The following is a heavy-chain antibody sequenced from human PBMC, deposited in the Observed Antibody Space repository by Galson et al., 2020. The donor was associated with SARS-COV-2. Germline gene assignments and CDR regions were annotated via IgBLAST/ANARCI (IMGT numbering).Heavy chain of an antibody. CDR2: IYHSGST. D-gene: IGHD3-9*01. CDR3: ARSYYDILTGYYNYYYMDV. Sequence: SETLSLTCAVSGGSISSGGYSWSWIRQPQGKGLEWIGYIYHSGSTYYNPSLKSRVTISVDRSKNQFSLKLSSVTAADTAVYYCARSYYDILTGYYNYYYMDVWGKGTTVTISS. J-gene: IGHJ6*03. V-gene: IGHV4-30-2*01. CDR1: GGSISSGGYS.